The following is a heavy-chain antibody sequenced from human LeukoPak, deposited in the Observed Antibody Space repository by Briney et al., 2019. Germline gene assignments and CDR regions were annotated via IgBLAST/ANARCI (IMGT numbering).Heavy chain of an antibody. V-gene: IGHV4-61*01. CDR3: ARLVVDTAKYGGDWFDP. CDR1: GGSVRSYTNH. CDR2: IYYSGST. D-gene: IGHD5-18*01. Sequence: SETLSLTCTVSGGSVRSYTNHWIWIRQPPGKGLEWIGYIYYSGSTNYNPSLKSRVTMSVDTSNNRFSLRLRSVTAADTAVYYCARLVVDTAKYGGDWFDPWGQGTLVTVSS. J-gene: IGHJ5*02.